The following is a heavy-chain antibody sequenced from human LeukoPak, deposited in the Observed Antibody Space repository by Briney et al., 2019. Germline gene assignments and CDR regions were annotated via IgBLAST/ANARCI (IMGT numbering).Heavy chain of an antibody. CDR1: GFTVSSNY. CDR2: IYSGGST. D-gene: IGHD3-10*01. V-gene: IGHV3-66*01. Sequence: GGSLRLSCAASGFTVSSNYMSWVRQAPGKGLEWVSVIYSGGSTYYADSVKGRFTISRDNSKNTLYLQMNSLRAEDTAVYYCARDVAFYGSGSYWVPAFDYWGLGTLVTVSS. CDR3: ARDVAFYGSGSYWVPAFDY. J-gene: IGHJ4*02.